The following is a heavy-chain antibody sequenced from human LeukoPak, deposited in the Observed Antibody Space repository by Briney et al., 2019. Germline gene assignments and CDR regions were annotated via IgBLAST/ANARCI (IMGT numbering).Heavy chain of an antibody. V-gene: IGHV3-30*01. D-gene: IGHD2-21*02. CDR1: GFTFSSYA. J-gene: IGHJ4*02. Sequence: GGSLRLSCAASGFTFSSYAMHWVRQAPGKGLEWVAVISYDGSNKYYADSAKGRFTISRDSSKNTLYLQMNSQRAEDTAVYYCARVSGVVVTAIRARGGFDYWGQGTLVTVSS. CDR2: ISYDGSNK. CDR3: ARVSGVVVTAIRARGGFDY.